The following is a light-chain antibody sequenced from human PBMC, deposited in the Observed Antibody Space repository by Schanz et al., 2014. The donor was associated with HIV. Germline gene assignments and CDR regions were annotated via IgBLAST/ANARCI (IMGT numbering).Light chain of an antibody. CDR2: EVT. Sequence: QSALTQPPSASGSPGQSVTISCTGTSSDVGGYNYVSWYQQPPGKAPKLMIYEVTKRPSGGPDRFSGSDSGASASLAISGLQSEDEADYYCATWDDSLNGWVFGGGTKLTVL. CDR3: ATWDDSLNGWV. V-gene: IGLV2-8*01. J-gene: IGLJ3*02. CDR1: SSDVGGYNY.